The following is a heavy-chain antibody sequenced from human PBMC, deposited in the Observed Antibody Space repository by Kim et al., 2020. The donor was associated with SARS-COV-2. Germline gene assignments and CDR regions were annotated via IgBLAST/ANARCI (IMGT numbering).Heavy chain of an antibody. CDR2: IYYSGST. Sequence: SETLSLTCTVSGGSISSYYWSWIRQPPGKGLEWIGYIYYSGSTNYNPSLKSRVTISVDTSKNQFSLKLSSVTAADTAVYYCAKIPRIAAAEVVDWGQGTLVTVSS. V-gene: IGHV4-59*08. D-gene: IGHD6-13*01. J-gene: IGHJ4*02. CDR3: AKIPRIAAAEVVD. CDR1: GGSISSYY.